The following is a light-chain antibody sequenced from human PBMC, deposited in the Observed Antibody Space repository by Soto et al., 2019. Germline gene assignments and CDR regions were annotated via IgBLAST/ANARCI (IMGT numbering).Light chain of an antibody. CDR1: QSVNNN. V-gene: IGKV3-15*01. Sequence: EIILTQSPASLSVSPGERATLSCRASQSVNNNLAWYQQKRGQAPRLLIYGASTRATGIPGRFRGSGSGTEFTLTITSLLSEYFAVYFCQQYNNWPPDTFGQGTKLEIK. CDR3: QQYNNWPPDT. J-gene: IGKJ2*01. CDR2: GAS.